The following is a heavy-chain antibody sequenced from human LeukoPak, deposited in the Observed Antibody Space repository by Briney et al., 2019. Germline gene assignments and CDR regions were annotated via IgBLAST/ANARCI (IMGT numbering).Heavy chain of an antibody. Sequence: GGSLRLSCAASGFTFSSYSMNWVRQAPGKGLEWVSYISSSSSTIYCADSVKGRFTISRDNAKNSLYLQMNSLRAEDTAVYYCARIRRWFDYWGQGTLVTVSS. J-gene: IGHJ4*02. CDR2: ISSSSSTI. D-gene: IGHD4-23*01. V-gene: IGHV3-48*01. CDR3: ARIRRWFDY. CDR1: GFTFSSYS.